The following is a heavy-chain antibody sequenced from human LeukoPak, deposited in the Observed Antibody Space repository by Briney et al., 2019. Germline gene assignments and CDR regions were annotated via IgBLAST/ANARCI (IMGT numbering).Heavy chain of an antibody. D-gene: IGHD6-6*01. CDR1: GGSFSAYN. Sequence: SETLSLTCAVYGGSFSAYNWSWIRQPPGKGLEWIGEIHHSGSTNYNPSLKSRVTMSVDTSKNQFSLKLSSVTAADTAVYYCARTIAARPSYFDYWGQGTLVTVSS. V-gene: IGHV4-34*01. J-gene: IGHJ4*02. CDR3: ARTIAARPSYFDY. CDR2: IHHSGST.